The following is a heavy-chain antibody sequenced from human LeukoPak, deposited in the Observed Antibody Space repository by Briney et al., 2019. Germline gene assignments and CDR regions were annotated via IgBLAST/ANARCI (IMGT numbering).Heavy chain of an antibody. V-gene: IGHV3-48*03. D-gene: IGHD2-8*01. CDR1: GFTFSSYE. Sequence: GGSLRLSCAASGFTFSSYEMNWVRQAPGKGLEWISYISTTGDRIQYADSVKGRFTISRDNAKNSLYLQMNSLRAEDTAVYYCARDTKDYWGQGTLVTVSS. J-gene: IGHJ4*02. CDR3: ARDTKDY. CDR2: ISTTGDRI.